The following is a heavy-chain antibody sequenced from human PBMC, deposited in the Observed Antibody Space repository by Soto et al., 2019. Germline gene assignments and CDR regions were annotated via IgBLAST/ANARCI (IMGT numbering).Heavy chain of an antibody. D-gene: IGHD3-10*01. J-gene: IGHJ4*02. CDR2: ISAYNGNT. CDR3: AREPFDGSGSYFSDY. CDR1: GYTFTSYG. V-gene: IGHV1-18*01. Sequence: QVQLVQSGAEVKKPGASVKVSCKASGYTFTSYGISWVRQAPGQGLEWMGWISAYNGNTNYAQKLQGRVTMTTDTSMRTPDMEVRSLRDDDTAGGYCAREPFDGSGSYFSDYWGQGTLVTVSS.